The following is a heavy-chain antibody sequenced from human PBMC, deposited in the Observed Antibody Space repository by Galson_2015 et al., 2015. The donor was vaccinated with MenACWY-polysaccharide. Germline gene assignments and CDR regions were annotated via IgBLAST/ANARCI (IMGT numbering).Heavy chain of an antibody. V-gene: IGHV4-61*02. CDR1: GGSFSSGSYY. Sequence: QVQLQESGPRLVKPSQTLSLTCTVSGGSFSSGSYYWSWIRQPAGKGLEWIGRIYISGSPNYTPPLKSRVTMSVDTSKNQFSLNLSSVTAADTAVYYCAKMGGTYPDLRYFDLWGQGTLVTVSS. CDR2: IYISGSP. D-gene: IGHD3-16*01. J-gene: IGHJ4*02. CDR3: AKMGGTYPDLRYFDL.